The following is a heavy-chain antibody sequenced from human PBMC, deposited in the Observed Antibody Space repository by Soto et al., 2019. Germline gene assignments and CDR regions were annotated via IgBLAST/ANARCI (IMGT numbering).Heavy chain of an antibody. CDR1: GFTFSTYA. Sequence: GGSLRLSCAASGFTFSTYAMSWVRQAPGKGLEWVSAISDSGGSTYYADSVKGRFAISRDNSKNTRYLQMSSLRAEDSALYYCAKDGSYDSLIDSFDPWGQGTLVTVSS. D-gene: IGHD3-9*01. CDR3: AKDGSYDSLIDSFDP. V-gene: IGHV3-23*01. CDR2: ISDSGGST. J-gene: IGHJ5*02.